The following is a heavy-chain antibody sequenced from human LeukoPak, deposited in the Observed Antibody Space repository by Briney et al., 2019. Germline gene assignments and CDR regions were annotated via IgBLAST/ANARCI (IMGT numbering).Heavy chain of an antibody. CDR1: GFTFSSYS. J-gene: IGHJ5*02. Sequence: GESLRLSCAASGFTFSSYSMNWVRQAPGKGLEWVSYISSASNTIYYADSVKGRFTISRDNAKNSLYLQMNSLRAEDTAMYYCARDGWFGDYNWFDPWGQGTLVSVSS. V-gene: IGHV3-48*01. D-gene: IGHD3-10*01. CDR3: ARDGWFGDYNWFDP. CDR2: ISSASNTI.